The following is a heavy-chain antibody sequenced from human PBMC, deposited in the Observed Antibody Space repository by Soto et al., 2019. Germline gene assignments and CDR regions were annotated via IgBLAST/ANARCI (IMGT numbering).Heavy chain of an antibody. Sequence: QVTLVQSGAEVRKPGASVKVSCKVSGFTLSDLSIHWVRQAPGKGLEWLGGFDPEDGERLYAQRFQGRLTMTEDTSTDTAYMELSSLRSEDTAVYYCATGGTTTSYYSYYAFDVWGLGTTVTVSS. CDR3: ATGGTTTSYYSYYAFDV. CDR2: FDPEDGER. V-gene: IGHV1-24*01. CDR1: GFTLSDLS. D-gene: IGHD1-26*01. J-gene: IGHJ6*02.